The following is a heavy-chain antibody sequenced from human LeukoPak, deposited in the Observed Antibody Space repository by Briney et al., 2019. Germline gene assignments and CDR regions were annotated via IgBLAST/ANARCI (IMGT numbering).Heavy chain of an antibody. CDR3: ARGRPYDILTGYLSGIYYYYGMDV. CDR1: GGSFSGYY. CDR2: INHSGST. Sequence: SETLSLTCAVYGGSFSGYYWSWIRQPPGKGLEWIGEINHSGSTNYNPSLKSRVTISVDTSKNQFSLKLSSVTAADTAVYYCARGRPYDILTGYLSGIYYYYGMDVWGQGTTVTVSS. J-gene: IGHJ6*02. D-gene: IGHD3-9*01. V-gene: IGHV4-34*01.